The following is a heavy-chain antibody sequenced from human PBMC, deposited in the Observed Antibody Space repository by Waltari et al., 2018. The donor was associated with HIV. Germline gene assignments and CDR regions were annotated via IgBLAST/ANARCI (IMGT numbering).Heavy chain of an antibody. V-gene: IGHV3-33*01. CDR2: IWYDGSNK. CDR1: GFTLRTYG. J-gene: IGHJ4*02. CDR3: ARMVSSSGWYVFDY. Sequence: QVHLVESGGGVVQPGRSLRLSCAASGFTLRTYGMHLVRQAPGKGLEWVAVIWYDGSNKYYADSVKGRFTISRDNSKNTLYLQMNSLRAEDTAVYYCARMVSSSGWYVFDYWGQGTLVTVSS. D-gene: IGHD6-19*01.